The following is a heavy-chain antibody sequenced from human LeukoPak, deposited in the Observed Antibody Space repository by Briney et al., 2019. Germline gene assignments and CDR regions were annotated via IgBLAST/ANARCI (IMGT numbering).Heavy chain of an antibody. CDR2: IYYSGST. D-gene: IGHD1-26*01. Sequence: SETLSLTCTVSGGSISSSSYYWGWIRQPPGKGLEWIGSIYYSGSTYYNPSLKSRVTISVDTSKNQFSLKLSSVTAADTAVYYCAREKVGATSDYFGYWGQGTLVTVSS. V-gene: IGHV4-39*01. J-gene: IGHJ4*02. CDR3: AREKVGATSDYFGY. CDR1: GGSISSSSYY.